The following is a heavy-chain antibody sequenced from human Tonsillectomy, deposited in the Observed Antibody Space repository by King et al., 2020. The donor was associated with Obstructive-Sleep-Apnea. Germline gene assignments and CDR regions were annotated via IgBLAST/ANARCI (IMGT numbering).Heavy chain of an antibody. Sequence: QLVQSGGGLVQPGRSLRLSCAASGFTFDDYAMHWVRQVPGKGLECVSGVIWNSVTIVYADSVQGRFTISRDDAKNSLYLQMNSLRAEDTALYYCAKDIAVAGMVAFDIWGQGTMVTVSS. J-gene: IGHJ3*02. CDR2: VIWNSVTI. CDR1: GFTFDDYA. CDR3: AKDIAVAGMVAFDI. V-gene: IGHV3-9*01. D-gene: IGHD6-19*01.